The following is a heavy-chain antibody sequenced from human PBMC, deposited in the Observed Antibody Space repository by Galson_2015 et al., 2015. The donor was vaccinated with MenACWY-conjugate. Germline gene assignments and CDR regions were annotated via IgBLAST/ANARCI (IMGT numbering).Heavy chain of an antibody. CDR2: ISSSSSTI. Sequence: SLRLSCAASGFTFSSYSMNWVRQAPGKGLEWVSYISSSSSTIYYADSVKGRFTISRDNAKNSLYLQMNSLSAEDTAVYYCARGGRGYSYGLGYWGQGTLVTVSS. D-gene: IGHD5-18*01. CDR3: ARGGRGYSYGLGY. V-gene: IGHV3-48*04. CDR1: GFTFSSYS. J-gene: IGHJ4*02.